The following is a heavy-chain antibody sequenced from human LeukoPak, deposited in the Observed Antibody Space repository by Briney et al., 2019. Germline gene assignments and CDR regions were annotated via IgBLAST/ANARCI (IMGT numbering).Heavy chain of an antibody. V-gene: IGHV3-74*01. CDR2: INPDGSTT. CDR1: GFTFSSYW. CDR3: ARVSVGRYYFDN. D-gene: IGHD3-3*02. J-gene: IGHJ4*02. Sequence: GGSLRLSCAASGFTFSSYWMHWVRQAPGKGLVWVSRINPDGSTTSYADSVKGRFTISRDSAKNTLYLQMNSLRAEDTAVYYCARVSVGRYYFDNWGQGTPVTVS.